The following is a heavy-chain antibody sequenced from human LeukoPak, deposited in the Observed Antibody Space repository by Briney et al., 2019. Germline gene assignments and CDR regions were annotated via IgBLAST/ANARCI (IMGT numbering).Heavy chain of an antibody. V-gene: IGHV3-30*04. CDR3: AREGECSSTSCYEITYFDY. CDR1: GFTFSSYA. D-gene: IGHD2-2*01. J-gene: IGHJ4*02. Sequence: GGSLRLSCAASGFTFSSYAMHWVRQAPGKGLEWVAVISYDGSNKYYADSVKGRFTISRDKSKNTLYLQMNSLRAEDTAVYYCAREGECSSTSCYEITYFDYWGQGTLVTVSS. CDR2: ISYDGSNK.